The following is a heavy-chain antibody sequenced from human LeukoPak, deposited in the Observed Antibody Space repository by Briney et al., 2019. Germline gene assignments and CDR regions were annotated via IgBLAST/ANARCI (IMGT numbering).Heavy chain of an antibody. D-gene: IGHD3-10*01. CDR3: ARASQPLITMVRSFDY. J-gene: IGHJ4*02. CDR2: INPNSGGT. CDR1: GYTFTGYY. V-gene: IGHV1-2*02. Sequence: ASVKVSCKASGYTFTGYYMHWVRQAPGQGLEWMGWINPNSGGTNYAQKFQGRVTMTRDTSISTAYMELSRLRSDDTAVYYCARASQPLITMVRSFDYWGQGTLVTVSS.